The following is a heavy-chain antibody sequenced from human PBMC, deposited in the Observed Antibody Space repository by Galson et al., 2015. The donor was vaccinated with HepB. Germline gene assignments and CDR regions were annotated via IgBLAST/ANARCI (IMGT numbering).Heavy chain of an antibody. CDR3: ARESVLYEHRFADRNAFDL. V-gene: IGHV1-18*01. Sequence: SVKVSCKASGYSFSGYGISWLRQAPGQGLKWMCWISGYNGHTMYAQEFQGRVAMTTDTSTSTAYMELRSLRFDDTAVYFCARESVLYEHRFADRNAFDLWGQGTMVTVSS. J-gene: IGHJ3*01. CDR1: GYSFSGYG. D-gene: IGHD2-8*02. CDR2: ISGYNGHT.